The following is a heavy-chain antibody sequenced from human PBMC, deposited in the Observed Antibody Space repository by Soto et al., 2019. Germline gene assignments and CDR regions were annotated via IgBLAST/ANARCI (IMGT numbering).Heavy chain of an antibody. D-gene: IGHD6-25*01. CDR3: ARHGVAALQFDY. J-gene: IGHJ4*02. CDR2: IYFSGSI. Sequence: SETLSLTCSVSGGSVSSSTYYWGWIRQPPGKALEWIGSIYFSGSIYYKSSLKSRVTISVDTSKNQFSLKLTSVTAADTAVYYCARHGVAALQFDYWGQGTMVTVYS. CDR1: GGSVSSSTYY. V-gene: IGHV4-39*01.